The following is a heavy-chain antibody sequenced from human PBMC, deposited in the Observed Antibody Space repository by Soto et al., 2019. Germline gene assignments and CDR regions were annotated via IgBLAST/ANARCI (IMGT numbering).Heavy chain of an antibody. CDR2: INHSGST. CDR3: ARGPSLGYCSGGSCPDAFDI. CDR1: GGSFSGYY. J-gene: IGHJ3*02. V-gene: IGHV4-34*01. D-gene: IGHD2-15*01. Sequence: SETLSLTCAVYGGSFSGYYWSWIRQPPGKGLEWIGEINHSGSTNYNPSLKSRVTISVDTSKNQFSLKLSSVTAADTAVYYCARGPSLGYCSGGSCPDAFDIWGQGTMVTVSS.